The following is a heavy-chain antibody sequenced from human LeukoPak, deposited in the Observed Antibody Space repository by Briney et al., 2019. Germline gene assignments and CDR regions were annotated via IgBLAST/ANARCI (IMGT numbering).Heavy chain of an antibody. V-gene: IGHV1-69*13. CDR3: ARIEGSASTVGD. CDR1: GGTFSSYA. D-gene: IGHD3-10*01. CDR2: IIPIFGTA. J-gene: IGHJ4*02. Sequence: SVKVSCKASGGTFSSYAISWVRQAPGQGLEWMGGIIPIFGTANYAQKFQGRVTITADESTSTAYMELSSLRSEDTAVYYCARIEGSASTVGDWGQGTLVTVSS.